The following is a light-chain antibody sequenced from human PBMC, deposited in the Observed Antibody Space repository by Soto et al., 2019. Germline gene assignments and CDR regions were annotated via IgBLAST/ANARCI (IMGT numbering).Light chain of an antibody. CDR1: SSDVGGYNY. Sequence: QSALAQPASVSGSPGQSITISCTGTSSDVGGYNYVSWYQQHPDKAPKLMIYEVSYRPSGVSNRFSGSKSGNTASLTISGLQAEDEAEYYCSSYTSTLRYVFGTGTKVTVL. J-gene: IGLJ1*01. CDR2: EVS. CDR3: SSYTSTLRYV. V-gene: IGLV2-14*01.